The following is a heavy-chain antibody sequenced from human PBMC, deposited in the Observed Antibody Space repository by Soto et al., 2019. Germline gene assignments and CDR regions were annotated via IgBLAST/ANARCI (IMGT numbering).Heavy chain of an antibody. CDR1: GFSVTANY. CDR2: IYSGGST. V-gene: IGHV3-53*01. J-gene: IGHJ4*02. CDR3: HDYGY. Sequence: GGSLRLSCEVSGFSVTANYMSWVRQAPGKGLEWVSVIYSGGSTYYIDSVKGRFSISRDISKNTLYLQMNSLRAEDTAVYYCHDYGYWGQGTLVTV. D-gene: IGHD4-17*01.